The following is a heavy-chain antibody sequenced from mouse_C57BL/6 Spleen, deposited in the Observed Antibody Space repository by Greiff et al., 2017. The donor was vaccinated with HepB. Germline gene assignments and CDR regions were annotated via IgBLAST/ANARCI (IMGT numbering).Heavy chain of an antibody. CDR3: ALFNWYFDV. J-gene: IGHJ1*03. Sequence: EVQLKESGPELVKPGASVKMSCKASGYTFTDYNMHWVKQSHGKSLEWIGYINPNNGGTSYNQKFKGKATLTVNKSSSTAYMELRSLTSEDSAVYYCALFNWYFDVWGTGTTVTVSS. CDR2: INPNNGGT. CDR1: GYTFTDYN. V-gene: IGHV1-22*01.